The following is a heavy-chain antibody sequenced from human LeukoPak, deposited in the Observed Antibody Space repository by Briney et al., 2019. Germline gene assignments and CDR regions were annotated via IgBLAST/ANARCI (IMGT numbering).Heavy chain of an antibody. V-gene: IGHV3-11*06. CDR1: GFTFSDYY. Sequence: GGSPRLSCAASGFTFSDYYMSWMRQAPGKGLECISYISSSSSSTKYADSVKGRFTISRDNAKNSLYLQMNSLRAEDTAVYYCARGTGEVGTITDAFDIWAKGQWSPSPQ. J-gene: IGHJ3*02. CDR3: ARGTGEVGTITDAFDI. CDR2: ISSSSSST. D-gene: IGHD1-14*01.